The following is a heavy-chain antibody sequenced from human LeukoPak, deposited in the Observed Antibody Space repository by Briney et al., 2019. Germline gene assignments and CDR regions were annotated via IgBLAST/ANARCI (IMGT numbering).Heavy chain of an antibody. CDR3: AKGSTYYYGMDV. J-gene: IGHJ6*02. Sequence: GGSLRLSCAASGFTFSDYYMSWIRQAPGKGLEWVSYISSSGSTIYYADSVKGRFTISRDNSKNTLYLQMNSLRAEDTAVYYCAKGSTYYYGMDVWGQGTTVTVSS. CDR2: ISSSGSTI. CDR1: GFTFSDYY. V-gene: IGHV3-11*01. D-gene: IGHD5/OR15-5a*01.